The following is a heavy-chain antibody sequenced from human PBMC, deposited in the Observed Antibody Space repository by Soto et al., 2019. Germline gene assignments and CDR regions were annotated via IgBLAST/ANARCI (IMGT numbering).Heavy chain of an antibody. CDR2: ISSNSTYR. Sequence: EVQLVESGGGLVKPGGSLRLSCAASGFTFSSCSMNWVRQAPGKGLEWVSSISSNSTYRYYADSVKGRFTISRDNAKNSLYLQMNSRRAEDTAVYYCASPRNWNPRRGMDVWGQGTTVTVSS. CDR3: ASPRNWNPRRGMDV. V-gene: IGHV3-21*01. D-gene: IGHD1-1*01. J-gene: IGHJ6*02. CDR1: GFTFSSCS.